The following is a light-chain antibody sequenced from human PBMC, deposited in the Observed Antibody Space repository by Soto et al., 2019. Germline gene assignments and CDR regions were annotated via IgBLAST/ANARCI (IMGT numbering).Light chain of an antibody. V-gene: IGKV1-39*01. J-gene: IGKJ1*01. CDR2: AAS. Sequence: DIQMTQSPSSLSASVEDRVIITCRASQSISNHLNWYQQKPGKAPKLLIFAASSLQSGVPSRFSGSRSGPDFTLTISSLQPEVFATYYCQQSYSSPPTFGHGTKVDIK. CDR3: QQSYSSPPT. CDR1: QSISNH.